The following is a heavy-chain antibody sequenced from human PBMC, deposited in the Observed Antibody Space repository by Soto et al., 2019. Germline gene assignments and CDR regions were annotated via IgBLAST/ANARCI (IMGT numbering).Heavy chain of an antibody. CDR3: ARHRANYYGSGSYYDY. CDR2: IYPGESDT. D-gene: IGHD3-10*01. V-gene: IGHV5-51*01. J-gene: IGHJ4*02. CDR1: GYSFTSYW. Sequence: GESLKISCKGSGYSFTSYWIGWVRQMPGKGLEWMGIIYPGESDTRYSPSFQGQVTISADNSINTAYLLGSSLKASDTAMYYFARHRANYYGSGSYYDYWGQGTLVTVSS.